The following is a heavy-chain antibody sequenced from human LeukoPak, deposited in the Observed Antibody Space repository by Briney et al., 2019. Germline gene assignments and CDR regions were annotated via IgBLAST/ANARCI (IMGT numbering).Heavy chain of an antibody. CDR3: ARDLYYGGNSCFDY. CDR1: GYTFTGYY. Sequence: ASVKVSCKASGYTFTGYYMHWVRQAPGQGLEWMGWINPNSGGTNYAQKFQGRATMTRDTSISTAYMELSRLRSEDTAVYYCARDLYYGGNSCFDYWGQGTLVTVSS. CDR2: INPNSGGT. V-gene: IGHV1-2*02. J-gene: IGHJ4*02. D-gene: IGHD4-23*01.